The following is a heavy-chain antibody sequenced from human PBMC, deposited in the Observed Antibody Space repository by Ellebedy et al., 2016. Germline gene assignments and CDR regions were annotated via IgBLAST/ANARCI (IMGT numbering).Heavy chain of an antibody. V-gene: IGHV1-8*01. CDR3: ARCPHDWSQADY. CDR1: GYTFTSYD. J-gene: IGHJ4*02. D-gene: IGHD3-9*01. CDR2: MNPNSGNT. Sequence: ASVKVSXXASGYTFTSYDINWVRQATGQGLEWMGWMNPNSGNTGYAQKFQGRVTITADESTSTAYMELSSLRSEDTAVYYCARCPHDWSQADYWGQGTLVTVSS.